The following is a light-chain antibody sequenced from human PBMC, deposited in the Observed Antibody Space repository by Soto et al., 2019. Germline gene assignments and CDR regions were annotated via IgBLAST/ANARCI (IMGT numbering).Light chain of an antibody. Sequence: FMLTQPHSVSESPGKTVTISCTRSSGSIASNYVQWYQQRPGSAPTTVIYKDNQRPSGVPDRFSGSIDSSSNSASLTISGLKTEDEADYYCQSYDSSNFVVFGGGTQLTVL. CDR3: QSYDSSNFVV. CDR2: KDN. CDR1: SGSIASNY. V-gene: IGLV6-57*03. J-gene: IGLJ2*01.